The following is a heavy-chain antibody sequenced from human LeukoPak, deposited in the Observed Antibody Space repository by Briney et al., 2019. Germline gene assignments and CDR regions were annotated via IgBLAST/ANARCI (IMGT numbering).Heavy chain of an antibody. CDR3: ARQGFVTATDY. D-gene: IGHD5-18*01. V-gene: IGHV4-39*07. Sequence: PSETLSLTCTVSGGSISSSSYYWGWIRQPPGKGLEWIGSIYYSGSTNYNPSLKSRVTISVDTSKNQFSLKLSSVTAADTAVYYCARQGFVTATDYWGQGTLVTVSS. J-gene: IGHJ4*02. CDR2: IYYSGST. CDR1: GGSISSSSYY.